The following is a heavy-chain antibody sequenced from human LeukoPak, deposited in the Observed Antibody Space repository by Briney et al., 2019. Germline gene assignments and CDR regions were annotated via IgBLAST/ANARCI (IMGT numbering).Heavy chain of an antibody. Sequence: PSETLSLTCTVSGGSISSYYWSWIRQPPGKGLEWIGYIYYSGNTNYNPSLKSRVTISVDTSKNQISLKLSSVTAADTAVYYCARVKYYYDSSDQAAFDIWGQGTMVTVSS. CDR1: GGSISSYY. J-gene: IGHJ3*02. V-gene: IGHV4-59*01. D-gene: IGHD3-22*01. CDR2: IYYSGNT. CDR3: ARVKYYYDSSDQAAFDI.